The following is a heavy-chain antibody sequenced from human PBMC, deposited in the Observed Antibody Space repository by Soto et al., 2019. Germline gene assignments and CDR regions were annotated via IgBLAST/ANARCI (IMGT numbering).Heavy chain of an antibody. V-gene: IGHV3-23*01. CDR2: ISGTTGNT. J-gene: IGHJ6*04. CDR3: ATRRATDSTVSV. Sequence: GGSLRLSCAASGFSFTTYSMSWVRQAPGKGLEWVSGISGTTGNTYYADSVRGRFTISRDNSKRTLYLQMSSLRAEDTAIYYCATRRATDSTVSVWGKGTTVTVSS. CDR1: GFSFTTYS. D-gene: IGHD2-2*01.